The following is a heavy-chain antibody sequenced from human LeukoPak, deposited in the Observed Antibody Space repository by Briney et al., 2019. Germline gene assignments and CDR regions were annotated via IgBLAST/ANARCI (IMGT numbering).Heavy chain of an antibody. J-gene: IGHJ4*02. Sequence: ASVKVSCKASGYTFTSYDINWVRQATGQGLEWMGWMNPNSGNTGYAQKFQGRVTITRNTSISTAYMELSSLRSEDTAVYYCARDLGDNWNDPPDYWGQGTLVTVSS. CDR2: MNPNSGNT. V-gene: IGHV1-8*03. D-gene: IGHD1-20*01. CDR1: GYTFTSYD. CDR3: ARDLGDNWNDPPDY.